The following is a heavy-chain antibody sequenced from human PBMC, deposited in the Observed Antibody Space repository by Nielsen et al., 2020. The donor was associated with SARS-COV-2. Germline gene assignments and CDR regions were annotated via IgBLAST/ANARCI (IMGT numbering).Heavy chain of an antibody. CDR2: ISYDGSNK. J-gene: IGHJ4*02. D-gene: IGHD5-24*01. V-gene: IGHV3-30-3*01. CDR1: GFTFSSYA. CDR3: AKDSRNGYNFFDY. Sequence: GGSLRLSCAASGFTFSSYAMHWVRQAPGKGLEWVAVISYDGSNKYYADSVKGRFTISRDNSKNTLYLQMNSLRAEDTAVYYCAKDSRNGYNFFDYWGQGTLVTVSS.